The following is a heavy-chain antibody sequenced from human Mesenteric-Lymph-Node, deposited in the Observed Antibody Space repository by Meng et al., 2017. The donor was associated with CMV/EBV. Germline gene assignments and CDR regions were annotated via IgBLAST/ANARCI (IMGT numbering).Heavy chain of an antibody. CDR2: IYHSVST. Sequence: CSVSGGSISSGGYYWSWIRQHPGKGLEWIGYIYHSVSTYYNPSLKSRVTISVDTSKNQLSLKLTSVTAADTAVYYCACSSLLIAAFDYWGQGTLVTVSS. V-gene: IGHV4-31*03. D-gene: IGHD6-6*01. J-gene: IGHJ4*02. CDR1: GGSISSGGYY. CDR3: ACSSLLIAAFDY.